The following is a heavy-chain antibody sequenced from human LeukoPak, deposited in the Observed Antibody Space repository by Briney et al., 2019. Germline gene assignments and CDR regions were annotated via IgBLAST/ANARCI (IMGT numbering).Heavy chain of an antibody. D-gene: IGHD3-22*01. V-gene: IGHV3-23*01. CDR3: ARDPHPLYDSSGPHSQT. CDR1: GFTFSSYA. CDR2: ISGSGGST. Sequence: GGSLRLSCAASGFTFSSYAMSWVRQAPGKGLEWVSAISGSGGSTYYADSVKGRFTISRDNSKNTLYLQMNSLRAEDTAVYYCARDPHPLYDSSGPHSQTWGQGTLVTVSS. J-gene: IGHJ5*02.